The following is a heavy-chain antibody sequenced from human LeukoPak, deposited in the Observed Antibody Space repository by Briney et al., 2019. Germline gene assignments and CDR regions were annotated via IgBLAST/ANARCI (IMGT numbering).Heavy chain of an antibody. D-gene: IGHD5-24*01. CDR1: GGSFSGYC. Sequence: SETLSLTCAVYGGSFSGYCWSWIRQPPGKGLEWIGEINHSGSTNYNPSLKSRVTISVDTSKNQFSLKLSSVTAADTAVYYCARDLGDGYNSDYWGQGTLVTVSS. J-gene: IGHJ4*02. CDR2: INHSGST. V-gene: IGHV4-34*01. CDR3: ARDLGDGYNSDY.